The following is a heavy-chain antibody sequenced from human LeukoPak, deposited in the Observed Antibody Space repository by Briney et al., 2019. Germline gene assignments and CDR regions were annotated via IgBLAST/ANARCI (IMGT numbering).Heavy chain of an antibody. J-gene: IGHJ4*02. CDR2: INPNSGGS. D-gene: IGHD3-22*01. Sequence: ASVKVSCKASGYTFTGYYMHWVRQAPGQGLEWMGWINPNSGGSNYAQKFQGWVTMTRDTSISTAYMELSRLRSDDTAVYYCARDSGSTGYYYDSSGYYTSDFDYWGQGTLVTVSS. V-gene: IGHV1-2*04. CDR1: GYTFTGYY. CDR3: ARDSGSTGYYYDSSGYYTSDFDY.